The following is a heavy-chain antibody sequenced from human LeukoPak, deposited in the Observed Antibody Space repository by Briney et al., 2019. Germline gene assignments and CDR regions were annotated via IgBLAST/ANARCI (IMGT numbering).Heavy chain of an antibody. D-gene: IGHD3-22*01. CDR1: GFTFSNNW. Sequence: GGSLRLSCAASGFTFSNNWMSWVRQAPGTGLEWVANIKEDGSEKYYVDSVKGRFTISRDNAKNSLSLQVNSLSAEDTAVYYCARSRSGYYEDYWGQGTLVTVSS. CDR2: IKEDGSEK. J-gene: IGHJ4*02. V-gene: IGHV3-7*01. CDR3: ARSRSGYYEDY.